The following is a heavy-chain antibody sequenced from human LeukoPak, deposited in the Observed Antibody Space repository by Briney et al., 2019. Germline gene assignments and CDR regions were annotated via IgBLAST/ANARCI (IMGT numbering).Heavy chain of an antibody. J-gene: IGHJ4*02. CDR1: GGSISSFY. CDR2: IYYSGST. CDR3: ARGGIVVVPAEPYFDY. V-gene: IGHV4-59*08. Sequence: SETLSLTCTVSGGSISSFYWSWIRQPPGKGLEWIGYIYYSGSTNYNPSLKSRVTISVDTSKNQFSLKLSSVTAADTAVYYCARGGIVVVPAEPYFDYWGQGTLVTVSS. D-gene: IGHD2-2*01.